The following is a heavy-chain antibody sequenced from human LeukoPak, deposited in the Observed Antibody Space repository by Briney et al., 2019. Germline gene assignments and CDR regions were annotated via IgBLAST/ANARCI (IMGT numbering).Heavy chain of an antibody. CDR3: ASSIVVVPAAILSPFDY. CDR2: ISYDGSNK. V-gene: IGHV3-30-3*01. J-gene: IGHJ4*02. D-gene: IGHD2-2*01. Sequence: GRSLRLSCAASGFTFSSYAMHWVRQAPGKGLEWVAVISYDGSNKYYADSVKGRFTISRDNSKNTLYLQMNSLRAEDTAVYYCASSIVVVPAAILSPFDYWGQGTLVTVSS. CDR1: GFTFSSYA.